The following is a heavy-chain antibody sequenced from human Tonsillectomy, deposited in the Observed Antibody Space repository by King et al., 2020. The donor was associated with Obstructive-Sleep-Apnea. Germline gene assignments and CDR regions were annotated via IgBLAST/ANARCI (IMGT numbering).Heavy chain of an antibody. CDR1: GYTFTGFY. V-gene: IGHV1-2*02. CDR2: INPNSGGT. D-gene: IGHD3-10*01. CDR3: ARELGRFGEVKYGMDV. J-gene: IGHJ6*02. Sequence: VQLVESGAEVKKPGASVKVSCKASGYTFTGFYLHWVRQAPGQGLEWMGWINPNSGGTNYAQKFQGRVTMTRDTSISTAYMELSRLRSDDTAVYYCARELGRFGEVKYGMDVWGQGTTVTVSS.